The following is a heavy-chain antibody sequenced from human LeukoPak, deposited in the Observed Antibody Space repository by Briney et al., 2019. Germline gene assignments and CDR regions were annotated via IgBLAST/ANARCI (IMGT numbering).Heavy chain of an antibody. CDR3: ARRGYSSGWYYFDY. D-gene: IGHD6-19*01. CDR2: ISAYNGNT. V-gene: IGHV1-18*01. CDR1: GYTFISYG. Sequence: ASVKVSCKASGYTFISYGISWVRQAPGQGLEWMGWISAYNGNTNYAQKLQGRVTMTTETSTSTAYMELRSLRSDDTAVYYCARRGYSSGWYYFDYWGQGTLVTVSS. J-gene: IGHJ4*02.